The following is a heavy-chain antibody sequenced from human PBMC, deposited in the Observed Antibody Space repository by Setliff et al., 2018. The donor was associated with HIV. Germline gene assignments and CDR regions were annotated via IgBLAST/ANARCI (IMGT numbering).Heavy chain of an antibody. CDR1: GGSFSGYY. J-gene: IGHJ6*02. V-gene: IGHV4-4*09. D-gene: IGHD6-13*01. Sequence: SETLSLTCAVYGGSFSGYYWSWIRQPPGKGLEWIGYIYATGSTNYNPSLKGRVTVSVDTAKNQFSLRLSSVTAADTAVYYCARHPPHDSTWPYYYYGMDVWGQGTTVTVSS. CDR2: IYATGST. CDR3: ARHPPHDSTWPYYYYGMDV.